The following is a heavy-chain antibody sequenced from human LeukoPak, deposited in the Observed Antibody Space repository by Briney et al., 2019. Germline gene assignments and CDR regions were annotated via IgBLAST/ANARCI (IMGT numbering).Heavy chain of an antibody. CDR3: ARKNDLFNAAFDI. J-gene: IGHJ3*02. D-gene: IGHD2/OR15-2a*01. V-gene: IGHV3-53*01. CDR2: TYSDVNT. CDR1: GFTVSSNY. Sequence: PGGSLRLSCADSGFTVSSNYMSWVRQAPGKGLEWVSITYSDVNTNYADSVRGRFTISRDNSKDTLSLQMNSLRAEDTAVYYCARKNDLFNAAFDIWGQGTVVTVSS.